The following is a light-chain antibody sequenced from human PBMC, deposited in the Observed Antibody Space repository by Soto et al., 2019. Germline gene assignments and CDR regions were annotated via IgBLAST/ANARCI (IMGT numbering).Light chain of an antibody. J-gene: IGLJ2*01. V-gene: IGLV1-40*01. Sequence: QSVLTQPPSVSGAPGQRVTISCTGTSSNIGADYNVHWYRQLPGTAPKLLIYGNNHRPSGVPDRFSGSKSVPSASLAITGLQTEDEADYYCQSYDTGLRGMIFGGGTKLTVL. CDR3: QSYDTGLRGMI. CDR2: GNN. CDR1: SSNIGADYN.